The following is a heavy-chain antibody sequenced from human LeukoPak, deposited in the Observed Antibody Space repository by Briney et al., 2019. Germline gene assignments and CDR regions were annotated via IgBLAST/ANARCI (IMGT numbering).Heavy chain of an antibody. V-gene: IGHV3-30*04. CDR3: AKDRCSNGIGCYFYYMDV. CDR1: GFTFSSYA. D-gene: IGHD2-8*01. Sequence: GGSLRLSCAASGFTFSSYAMHWVRQAPGKGLEWVAYIQYDGSNQQYADSVKGRFSISRDSSKNILYLQMNSLRAEDTAVYYCAKDRCSNGIGCYFYYMDVWGKGTTVTISS. J-gene: IGHJ6*03. CDR2: IQYDGSNQ.